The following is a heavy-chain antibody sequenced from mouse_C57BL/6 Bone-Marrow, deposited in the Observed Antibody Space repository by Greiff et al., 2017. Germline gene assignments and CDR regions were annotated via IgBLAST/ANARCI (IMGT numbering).Heavy chain of an antibody. V-gene: IGHV14-4*01. Sequence: EVKLEESGAELVRPGASVKLSCTASGFNIKDDYMHWVKQRPEQGLEWIGWIDPENGDTEYASQFQGKATITADTSSTTAYLQLSSLTSEDTAVYYCTAHYYGSIYYAMDYWGQGTSVTVSA. J-gene: IGHJ4*01. CDR2: IDPENGDT. CDR3: TAHYYGSIYYAMDY. CDR1: GFNIKDDY. D-gene: IGHD1-1*01.